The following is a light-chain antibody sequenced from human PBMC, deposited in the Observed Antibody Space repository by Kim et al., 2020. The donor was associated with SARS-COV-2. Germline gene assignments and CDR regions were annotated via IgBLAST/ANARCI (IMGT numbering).Light chain of an antibody. CDR2: GAS. CDR3: QQYTSWPLT. CDR1: QRISTY. V-gene: IGKV3-15*01. Sequence: VSPGELAPLSFWASQRISTYLAWYQQKPGLAPRLLIYGASTRATGIPARFSGSGSGTEFTLTISSLQSEDFAVYYCQQYTSWPLTFGGGTKVDIK. J-gene: IGKJ4*01.